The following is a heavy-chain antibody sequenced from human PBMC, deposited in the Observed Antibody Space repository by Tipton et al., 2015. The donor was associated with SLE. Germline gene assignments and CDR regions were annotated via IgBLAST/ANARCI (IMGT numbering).Heavy chain of an antibody. CDR2: IGGSGPYI. CDR3: SRDPRSLDF. Sequence: GSLRLSCAASGFSLSDSYMTWIRQAPGKGLQWVSYIGGSGPYINYADSVKGRFTISRYNAKNSLYLQMNSLRDEDTAVYYCSRDPRSLDFWGQGTLVTVSS. J-gene: IGHJ4*02. V-gene: IGHV3-11*01. CDR1: GFSLSDSY.